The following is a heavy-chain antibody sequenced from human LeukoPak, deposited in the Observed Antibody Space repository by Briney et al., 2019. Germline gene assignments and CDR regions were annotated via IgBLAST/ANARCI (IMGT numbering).Heavy chain of an antibody. J-gene: IGHJ4*02. V-gene: IGHV1-2*06. D-gene: IGHD3-3*01. CDR3: ARTAKYYDFWSGYYLYDY. Sequence: ASVKVSCKASGYTFTGYYMHWVRQAPGQGLEWMGRINPNSGGTNYARKLQGRVTMTTDTSTSTAYVELRSLRSDDTAVYYCARTAKYYDFWSGYYLYDYWGQGTLVTVSS. CDR1: GYTFTGYY. CDR2: INPNSGGT.